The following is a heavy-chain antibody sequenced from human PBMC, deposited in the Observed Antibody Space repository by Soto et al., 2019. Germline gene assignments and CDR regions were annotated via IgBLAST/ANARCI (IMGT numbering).Heavy chain of an antibody. CDR1: GFTFSSYW. J-gene: IGHJ4*02. D-gene: IGHD2-2*01. V-gene: IGHV3-7*05. CDR2: IKQDGSEK. Sequence: GGSLRLSCAASGFTFSSYWMSWVRQGPGKGPEWVANIKQDGSEKYYVDSVKGRFTISRDNAKNSLYLQMTSLRAEDTAVYHCAKSLSAIPGDSWGQGTLVSVSS. CDR3: AKSLSAIPGDS.